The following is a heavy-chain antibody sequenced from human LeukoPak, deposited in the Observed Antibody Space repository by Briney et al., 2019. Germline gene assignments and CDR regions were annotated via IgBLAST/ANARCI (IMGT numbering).Heavy chain of an antibody. V-gene: IGHV4-4*07. J-gene: IGHJ4*02. CDR2: IYTSGNT. CDR3: ARDSTTWHGGLVDY. Sequence: WETLSLTCTVSGGSISSYYWSWIRQPAGKGLEWIGRIYTSGNTNYNPSLKSRVTMSVDTSKNQFSLKLNSVTAADTAVYYCARDSTTWHGGLVDYWGQGTLVTVSS. CDR1: GGSISSYY. D-gene: IGHD6-13*01.